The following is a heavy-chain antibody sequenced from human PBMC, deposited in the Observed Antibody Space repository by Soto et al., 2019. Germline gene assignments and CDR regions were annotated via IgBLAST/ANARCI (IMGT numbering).Heavy chain of an antibody. Sequence: ASVKVSCKASGYTFTSYAMHWVRQAPGQRLEWMGWINAGNGNTKYSQKFQGRVTITRDTSASTAYMELSSLRSEDTAVYYCARDIVVVPAAMLGYWGQGTLVTVS. CDR1: GYTFTSYA. CDR2: INAGNGNT. V-gene: IGHV1-3*01. D-gene: IGHD2-2*01. CDR3: ARDIVVVPAAMLGY. J-gene: IGHJ4*02.